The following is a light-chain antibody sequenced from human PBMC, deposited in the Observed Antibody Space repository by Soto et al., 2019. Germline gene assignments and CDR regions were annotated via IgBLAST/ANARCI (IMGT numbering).Light chain of an antibody. CDR1: QSVGIY. CDR3: QQRNNWVT. V-gene: IGKV3-11*01. Sequence: EIVLTQSPDTLSLSPGERATLSCRASQSVGIYLAWYQQKPGQVPRLLIYDASNRATGIPARFSGTGSGTEFGLTISSLEPEDSAVYYCQQRNNWVTFGGGTKVEIK. J-gene: IGKJ4*01. CDR2: DAS.